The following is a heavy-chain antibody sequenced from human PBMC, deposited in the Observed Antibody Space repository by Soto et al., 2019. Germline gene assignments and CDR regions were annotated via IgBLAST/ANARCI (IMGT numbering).Heavy chain of an antibody. J-gene: IGHJ6*02. Sequence: EVQLVESGGGLVKPGGSLRLSCAASGFTFSSYSTNWVRQAPGKGLEWVSSIGSSSSYIYYADSVKGRFTISRDNAKNSLYLQMNSLRAEDTAVYYCARDIIGGGYYWSVKPSYYYYGMDVWGQGTTVTVSS. CDR1: GFTFSSYS. CDR2: IGSSSSYI. D-gene: IGHD3-22*01. CDR3: ARDIIGGGYYWSVKPSYYYYGMDV. V-gene: IGHV3-21*01.